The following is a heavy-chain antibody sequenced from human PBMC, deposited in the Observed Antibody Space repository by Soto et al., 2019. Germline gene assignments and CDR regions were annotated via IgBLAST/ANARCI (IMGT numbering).Heavy chain of an antibody. V-gene: IGHV4-59*01. CDR2: IYYTGTT. CDR1: GTSIRGYY. J-gene: IGHJ4*02. Sequence: SETLSLTCSVSGTSIRGYYLTWIRQPPGKGLEWIGYIYYTGTTKYNPSLKSRVTISVDTSKNQFSLRLNSVTAADTAVYYCAREVSSFGSNHFDSWGQGALVTVSS. CDR3: AREVSSFGSNHFDS. D-gene: IGHD3-10*01.